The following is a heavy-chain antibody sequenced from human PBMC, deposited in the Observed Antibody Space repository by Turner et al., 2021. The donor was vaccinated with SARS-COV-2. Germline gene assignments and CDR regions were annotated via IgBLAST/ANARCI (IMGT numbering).Heavy chain of an antibody. CDR1: GFTFSSYG. Sequence: QVQLVESGGRVVQPGRSLRLSCAASGFTFSSYGMHWVRQAPGKGLEWVAVISYDGSNKYYADSVKGRFTISRDNSKNTLYLQMNSLRAEDTAVYYCARGGHYYYGLDVWGQGTTVTVSS. V-gene: IGHV3-30*03. CDR3: ARGGHYYYGLDV. D-gene: IGHD3-10*01. CDR2: ISYDGSNK. J-gene: IGHJ6*02.